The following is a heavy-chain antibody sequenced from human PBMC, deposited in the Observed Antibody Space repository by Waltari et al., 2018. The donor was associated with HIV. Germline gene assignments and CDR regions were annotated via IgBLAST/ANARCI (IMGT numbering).Heavy chain of an antibody. CDR3: ARGQDYDFWSGYYYDY. CDR1: VGSFRGSY. CDR2: INHSGST. D-gene: IGHD3-3*01. Sequence: VQLQKWDAGLLQPSQTLSLTWSVHVGSFRGSYWTWIRQPPGKGLEWIGEINHSGSTNYNPSLKSRVTISVDTSKNQFSLKLSSVTAADTAVYYCARGQDYDFWSGYYYDYWGQGTLVTVSS. J-gene: IGHJ4*02. V-gene: IGHV4-34*01.